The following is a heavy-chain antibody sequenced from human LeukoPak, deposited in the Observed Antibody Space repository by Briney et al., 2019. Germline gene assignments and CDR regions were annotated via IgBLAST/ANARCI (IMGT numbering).Heavy chain of an antibody. D-gene: IGHD6-13*01. CDR2: IIPIFGTA. Sequence: ASVKVSCKASGGTFISYAISWVRQAPGQGLEWMGGIIPIFGTANYAQKFQGRVTITADESTSTAYMELSSLRSEDTAVYYCARDSRAWEQQLDYYYYYGMDVWGQGTTVTVSS. V-gene: IGHV1-69*13. CDR1: GGTFISYA. CDR3: ARDSRAWEQQLDYYYYYGMDV. J-gene: IGHJ6*02.